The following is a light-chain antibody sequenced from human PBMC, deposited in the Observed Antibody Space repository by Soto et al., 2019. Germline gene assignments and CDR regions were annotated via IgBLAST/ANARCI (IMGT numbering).Light chain of an antibody. V-gene: IGLV3-21*02. CDR3: QVWDSSSDNHV. Sequence: SYELTQPPSMSVAPGQTASITCGGNNIGTKSVHWYQQKPGQAPVLVVYEDSDRPSGIPERFSGSNSGNTATLTIIRVEAGDEADYYCQVWDSSSDNHVFGTGTKLTVL. J-gene: IGLJ1*01. CDR1: NIGTKS. CDR2: EDS.